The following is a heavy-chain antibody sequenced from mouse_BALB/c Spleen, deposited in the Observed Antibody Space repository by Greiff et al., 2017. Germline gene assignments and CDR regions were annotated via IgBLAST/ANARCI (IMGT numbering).Heavy chain of an antibody. J-gene: IGHJ3*01. V-gene: IGHV3-6*02. CDR2: ISYDGSN. Sequence: EVKLQESGPGLVKPSQSLSLTCSVTGYSITSGYYWNWIRQFPGNKLEWMGYISYDGSNNYNPSLKNRISITRDTSKNQFFLKLNSVTTEDTATYYCASYGNYLRAYWGQGTLVTVSA. CDR1: GYSITSGYY. CDR3: ASYGNYLRAY. D-gene: IGHD2-1*01.